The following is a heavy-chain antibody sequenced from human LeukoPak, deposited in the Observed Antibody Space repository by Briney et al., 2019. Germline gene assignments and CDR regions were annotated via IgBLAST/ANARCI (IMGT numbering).Heavy chain of an antibody. J-gene: IGHJ5*02. Sequence: PSETLSLTCTVSGGSISSYYWSWIRQPAGKGLEWIGRIYTSGSTNYNPSLKSRVTISVDKSKNQFSLKLSSVTAADTAVYYCARRTGIAVAGRFDPWGQGTLVTVSS. CDR1: GGSISSYY. V-gene: IGHV4-4*07. D-gene: IGHD6-19*01. CDR3: ARRTGIAVAGRFDP. CDR2: IYTSGST.